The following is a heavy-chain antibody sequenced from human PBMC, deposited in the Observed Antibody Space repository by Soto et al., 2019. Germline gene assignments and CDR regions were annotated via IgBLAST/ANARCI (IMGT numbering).Heavy chain of an antibody. D-gene: IGHD1-26*01. CDR2: INPSGGST. V-gene: IGHV1-46*01. Sequence: SVKVSCKASGYTFTRYYMHWVRQAPVQRLEWMGIINPSGGSTSYAQKFQGRVTMTRDTSTSTVYMELSSLRSEDTAVYYCARDRLGVGATNALAFDIWGQGPMVTVS. J-gene: IGHJ3*02. CDR3: ARDRLGVGATNALAFDI. CDR1: GYTFTRYY.